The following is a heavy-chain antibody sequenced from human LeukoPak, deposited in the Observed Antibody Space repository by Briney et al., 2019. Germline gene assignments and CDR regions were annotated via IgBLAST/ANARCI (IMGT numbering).Heavy chain of an antibody. CDR3: ASSWELPTDAFDI. D-gene: IGHD1-26*01. CDR2: MNPNSGNT. Sequence: ASVKVSCKASGYTFTGYYMHWVRQATGQGLEWMGWMNPNSGNTGYAQKFQGRVTMTTDTSTSTAYMELRSLRSDDTAVYYCASSWELPTDAFDIWGQGTMVTVSS. V-gene: IGHV1-8*02. J-gene: IGHJ3*02. CDR1: GYTFTGYY.